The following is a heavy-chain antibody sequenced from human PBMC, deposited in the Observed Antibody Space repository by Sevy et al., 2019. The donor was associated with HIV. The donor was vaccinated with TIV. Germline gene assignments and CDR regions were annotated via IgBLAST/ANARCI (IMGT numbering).Heavy chain of an antibody. CDR3: ARSIAAAGTDYGMDV. CDR1: GGSISSSSYY. CDR2: IYFSGST. Sequence: SETLSLTCTVSGGSISSSSYYWGWIRQPPGKGLEWIGGIYFSGSTYYNPSLKSRVTISVATSKNQFSLKLSSVTAADTAVYYCARSIAAAGTDYGMDVWGQGTTVTVSS. V-gene: IGHV4-39*01. D-gene: IGHD6-13*01. J-gene: IGHJ6*02.